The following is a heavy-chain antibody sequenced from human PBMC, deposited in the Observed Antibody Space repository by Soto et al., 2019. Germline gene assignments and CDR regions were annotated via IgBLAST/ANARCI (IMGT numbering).Heavy chain of an antibody. J-gene: IGHJ4*02. CDR1: GFTFSSYS. V-gene: IGHV3-21*01. CDR3: ARDPTVVTPDPIDY. CDR2: ISSSSYI. Sequence: LSLTCAASGFTFSSYSMNWVRQAPGKGLEWVSSISSSSYIYYADSVKGRFTISRDNAKNSLYLQMNSLRAEDTAVYYCARDPTVVTPDPIDYWGQGTLVTVSS. D-gene: IGHD4-17*01.